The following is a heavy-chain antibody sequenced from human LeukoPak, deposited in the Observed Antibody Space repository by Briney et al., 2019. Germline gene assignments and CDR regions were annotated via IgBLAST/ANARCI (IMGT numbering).Heavy chain of an antibody. J-gene: IGHJ3*02. CDR2: FDPEDGET. D-gene: IGHD3-22*01. Sequence: ASVKVSCKVSGYTLTELSMHWVRQAPGKGLEWMGGFDPEDGETIYAQKFQGRVTMTEDTSTDTAYMELSSLRSEDTAVYYCATPYYYDSSGYVDAFDIWGQGTMVTVSS. CDR1: GYTLTELS. CDR3: ATPYYYDSSGYVDAFDI. V-gene: IGHV1-24*01.